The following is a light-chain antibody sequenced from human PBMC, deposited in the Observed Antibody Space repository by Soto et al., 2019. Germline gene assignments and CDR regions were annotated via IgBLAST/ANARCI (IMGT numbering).Light chain of an antibody. J-gene: IGLJ3*02. V-gene: IGLV7-46*01. CDR1: TGAVTSGHW. CDR3: SLSYSGVRV. Sequence: QAVVTQEPSLTVSPGGTVTLTCASSTGAVTSGHWPYWFQQKPGQVPRALIYDTNNKYSWTPARFSGSLLGGIPALVLSGARPEDEADYHCSLSYSGVRVFGGGTKVTVL. CDR2: DTN.